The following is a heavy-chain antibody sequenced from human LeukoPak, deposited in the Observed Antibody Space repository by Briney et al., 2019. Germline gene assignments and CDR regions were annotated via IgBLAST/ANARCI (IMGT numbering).Heavy chain of an antibody. D-gene: IGHD1-26*01. CDR3: AKDTTAGIVGAAGAFDI. CDR1: GFTFSSYG. Sequence: GGSLRLSCAASGFTFSSYGMHWVRQAPGKGLEWVAVISYDGSNKYYADSVKGRFTISRDNSKNTLYLQMNSLRAEDTAVYYCAKDTTAGIVGAAGAFDIWGQGTMVTVSS. CDR2: ISYDGSNK. V-gene: IGHV3-30*18. J-gene: IGHJ3*02.